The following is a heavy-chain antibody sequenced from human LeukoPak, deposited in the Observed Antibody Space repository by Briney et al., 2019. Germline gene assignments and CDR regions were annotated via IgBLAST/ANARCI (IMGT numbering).Heavy chain of an antibody. CDR2: ISSHTGDT. D-gene: IGHD4-17*01. Sequence: ASVRVSCKASGYVFTSYGISWVRQAPGQGLEWMGWISSHTGDTRYAQRFQDRVTMTTDISTTTAYLDLRSLRFDDTAVYYCARDVRRLQLSTYFFDFWAREPWSASP. J-gene: IGHJ4*02. CDR1: GYVFTSYG. CDR3: ARDVRRLQLSTYFFDF. V-gene: IGHV1-18*01.